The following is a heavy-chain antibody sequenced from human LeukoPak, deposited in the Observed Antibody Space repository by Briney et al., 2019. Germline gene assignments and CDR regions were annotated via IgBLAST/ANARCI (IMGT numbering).Heavy chain of an antibody. Sequence: GGSLRLSCAASGLTFDDYAMHWVRQAPGKGLEWVSLISWDGGSTYYADSVKGRFTISRDNSKNSLYLQMNSLRAEDTALYYCAKASDDILTGYYGGIDYWGQGTLVTVSS. CDR2: ISWDGGST. CDR3: AKASDDILTGYYGGIDY. CDR1: GLTFDDYA. J-gene: IGHJ4*02. D-gene: IGHD3-9*01. V-gene: IGHV3-43D*03.